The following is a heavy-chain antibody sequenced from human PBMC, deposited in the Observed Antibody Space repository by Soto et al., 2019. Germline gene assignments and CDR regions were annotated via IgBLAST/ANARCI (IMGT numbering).Heavy chain of an antibody. CDR2: IRGKAHRYTT. Sequence: PGGSLRLSCAVSGLTFSDHHMGWVRQAPGKGLDWVGRIRGKAHRYTTEYAASVKGRFTISRDDSRNSLYLQMNSLKMEDTAVFYCVSLWSVAGSRGYWGRGTVVTVSS. CDR1: GLTFSDHH. D-gene: IGHD2-15*01. V-gene: IGHV3-72*01. J-gene: IGHJ4*02. CDR3: VSLWSVAGSRGY.